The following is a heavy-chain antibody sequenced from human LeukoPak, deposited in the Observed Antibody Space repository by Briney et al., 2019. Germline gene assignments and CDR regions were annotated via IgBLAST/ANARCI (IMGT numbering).Heavy chain of an antibody. J-gene: IGHJ4*02. CDR2: IYPGDSDT. D-gene: IGHD3-10*01. CDR3: AGLLMVRGVIISFDY. V-gene: IGHV5-51*01. CDR1: GYSFTNSW. Sequence: GESLKISCKGSGYSFTNSWIAWVRQMPGKGLEWMGIIYPGDSDTRYSPSFQGQVTISADKSISTAYLQWSSLKASDTAMYYCAGLLMVRGVIISFDYWGQGTLVTVSS.